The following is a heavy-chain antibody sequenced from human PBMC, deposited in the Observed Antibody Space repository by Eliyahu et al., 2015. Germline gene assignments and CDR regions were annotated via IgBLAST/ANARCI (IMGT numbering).Heavy chain of an antibody. CDR2: MSNGGAP. D-gene: IGHD3-16*01. J-gene: IGHJ4*02. Sequence: EVQLVESGGGXIQPGGSLRLSXAASGLSVSXSYMSWVRQAPGKGLEWLSVMSNGGAPYYADSVKGRFTISRDSSKNTLYLQMNSLRADDTAVYYCARDLGAYKRAFDYWGQGTLVTVSS. CDR1: GLSVSXSY. CDR3: ARDLGAYKRAFDY. V-gene: IGHV3-53*01.